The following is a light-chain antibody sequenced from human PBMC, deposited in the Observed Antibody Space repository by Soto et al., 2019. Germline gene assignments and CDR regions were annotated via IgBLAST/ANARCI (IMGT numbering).Light chain of an antibody. J-gene: IGKJ1*01. CDR1: QSISSS. CDR3: QQYNSYWT. Sequence: DIQMTQSPSTLPASVGDRVTIPCRASQSISSSLAWYQQEPGKAPKLLIYKASSLESGVPSRFSGSGSGTEFTLTISSLQHDDFATYYCQQYNSYWTFGQGTKVDIK. V-gene: IGKV1-5*03. CDR2: KAS.